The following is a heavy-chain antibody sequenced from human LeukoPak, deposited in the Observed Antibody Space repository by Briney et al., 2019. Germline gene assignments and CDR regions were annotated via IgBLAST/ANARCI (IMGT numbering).Heavy chain of an antibody. CDR1: GFTFSSYW. Sequence: GGSLRLSCAASGFTFSSYWMHWVRQAPGKGLVWVSRIKSDGSSTSYAGSVKGRFTISRDNAKNTLYLQMNSLRAEDTALYYCAKDGAITFGGVLTPDYFDYWGQGTLVTVSS. CDR2: IKSDGSST. CDR3: AKDGAITFGGVLTPDYFDY. J-gene: IGHJ4*02. V-gene: IGHV3-74*01. D-gene: IGHD3-16*01.